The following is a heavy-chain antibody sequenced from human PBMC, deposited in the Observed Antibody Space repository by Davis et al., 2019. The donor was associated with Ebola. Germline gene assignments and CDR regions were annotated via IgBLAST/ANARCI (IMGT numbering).Heavy chain of an antibody. CDR2: IYYDGTT. D-gene: IGHD6-19*01. CDR3: ARALNPYSIGWYYFHY. V-gene: IGHV4-39*01. Sequence: SETLSLTCTVSGGSISSGDYYWSWIRQPPGKGPEWIGSIYYDGTTYCNPSLKSRVTISVDTSKNQFSLKLTSVTAADTAMYYCARALNPYSIGWYYFHYWGQGTLVTVSS. CDR1: GGSISSGDYY. J-gene: IGHJ4*02.